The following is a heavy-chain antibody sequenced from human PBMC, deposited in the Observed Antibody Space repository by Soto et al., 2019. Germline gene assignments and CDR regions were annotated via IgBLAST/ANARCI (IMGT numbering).Heavy chain of an antibody. D-gene: IGHD2-15*01. Sequence: VGSLRLSGAASGLNFEKCSMNWVRQPPGKGPEWLASISPSSTYIRYADSVKGRFTISRDNARNSLSLQMMNLRADDTAIYYCATDTGDIEVVPATTWGQGTLVTVSS. CDR3: ATDTGDIEVVPATT. CDR2: ISPSSTYI. CDR1: GLNFEKCS. J-gene: IGHJ4*02. V-gene: IGHV3-21*04.